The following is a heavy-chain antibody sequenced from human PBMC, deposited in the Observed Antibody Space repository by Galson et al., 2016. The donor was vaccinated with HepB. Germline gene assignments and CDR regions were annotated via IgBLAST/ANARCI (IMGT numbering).Heavy chain of an antibody. Sequence: SLRLSCAASEFSFSDAWMSWFRRAPGKGLEWVGRIKSRSDGGTKDYAAPVKGRFTISRDDLKNTLYLQMSSLKTEDTAIYYCTTDEGDSSRFYNFDYWGHGTLVTVSS. D-gene: IGHD6-13*01. J-gene: IGHJ4*01. CDR3: TTDEGDSSRFYNFDY. CDR1: EFSFSDAW. CDR2: IKSRSDGGTK. V-gene: IGHV3-15*01.